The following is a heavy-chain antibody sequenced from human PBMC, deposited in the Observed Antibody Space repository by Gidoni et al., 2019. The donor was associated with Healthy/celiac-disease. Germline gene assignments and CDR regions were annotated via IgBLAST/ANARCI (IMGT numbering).Heavy chain of an antibody. Sequence: EVQLVESGGGLVKPGVSLRLSCAASGFTFTTYTMNWVRQAPGKGLEWVSSISGSASYIYYADSVKGRFTISRDNAKNSLYLQMNSLRAEDTAVYYCARDYYGDYYFDYWGQGTLVTVSS. D-gene: IGHD4-17*01. J-gene: IGHJ4*02. V-gene: IGHV3-21*01. CDR3: ARDYYGDYYFDY. CDR1: GFTFTTYT. CDR2: ISGSASYI.